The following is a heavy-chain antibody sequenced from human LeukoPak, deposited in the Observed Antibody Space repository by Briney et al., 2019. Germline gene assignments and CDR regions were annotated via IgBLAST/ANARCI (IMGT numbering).Heavy chain of an antibody. CDR3: ARATYNWNYGMWFDP. V-gene: IGHV3-66*02. CDR2: IYSGGST. J-gene: IGHJ5*02. D-gene: IGHD1-7*01. CDR1: GFTLSSNY. Sequence: GGSLRLSCAASGFTLSSNYMSWVRQAPGKGLGWGSVIYSGGSTYYADSVKCRFTISRDNSNNTLYLQMNSLRAEDPAVYYCARATYNWNYGMWFDPWGQGTLVTVSS.